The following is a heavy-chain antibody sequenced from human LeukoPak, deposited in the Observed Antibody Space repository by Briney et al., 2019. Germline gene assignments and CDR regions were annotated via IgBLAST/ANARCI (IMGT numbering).Heavy chain of an antibody. Sequence: GGSLRLSCETSGFTFSIYDMFWVRQAPGKGLEWVAFIASDGKKKNYADSVKDRFTISRDNFKKILYLQMDSVRAGDTAVFYCGNRATKYYMDVWGKGTTVTVSS. CDR2: IASDGKKK. J-gene: IGHJ6*03. V-gene: IGHV3-30*02. CDR1: GFTFSIYD. CDR3: GNRATKYYMDV.